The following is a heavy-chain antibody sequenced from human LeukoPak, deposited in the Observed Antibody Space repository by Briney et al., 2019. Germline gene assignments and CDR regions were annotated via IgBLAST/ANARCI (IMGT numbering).Heavy chain of an antibody. CDR2: MNPNSGNT. V-gene: IGHV1-8*01. CDR3: ARGTDWNSPVGMDV. Sequence: ASVKVSCKASGYTFTSYDINWVRQATGQGLEWMGWMNPNSGNTGYAQKFQGRVTMTRNTSISTAYMEPSSLRSEDTAVYYCARGTDWNSPVGMDVWGQGTTVTVSS. D-gene: IGHD1-7*01. CDR1: GYTFTSYD. J-gene: IGHJ6*02.